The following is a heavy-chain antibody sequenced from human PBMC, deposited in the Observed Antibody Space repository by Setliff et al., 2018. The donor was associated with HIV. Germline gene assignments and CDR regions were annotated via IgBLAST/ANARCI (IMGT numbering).Heavy chain of an antibody. V-gene: IGHV4-39*07. CDR3: ARDAAAPAAIEGAFDI. CDR1: AGSISSSNYY. Sequence: SETLSLTCTVSAGSISSSNYYWGWIRQPPGKGLEWIGYSYYSGSTYYNPSLKSRVTISVDTSKNQFSLKLTSVTAADTAVYYCARDAAAPAAIEGAFDIWGQGTMVTVSS. CDR2: SYYSGST. J-gene: IGHJ3*02. D-gene: IGHD2-2*02.